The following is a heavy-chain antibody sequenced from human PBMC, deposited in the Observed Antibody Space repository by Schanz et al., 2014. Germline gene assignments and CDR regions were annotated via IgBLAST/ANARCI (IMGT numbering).Heavy chain of an antibody. Sequence: QVQLVQSGAEVKKPGASVKVSCKASGYTFTSYYMHWVRQAPGQGLEWMGIINPSGGSTSYAQKFQGRVTMTRDTDKSTVYMELSSLRAEDTAVYYCARDGEAAADCDYWGQGTLVTVSS. J-gene: IGHJ4*02. D-gene: IGHD6-13*01. CDR3: ARDGEAAADCDY. CDR2: INPSGGST. V-gene: IGHV1-46*03. CDR1: GYTFTSYY.